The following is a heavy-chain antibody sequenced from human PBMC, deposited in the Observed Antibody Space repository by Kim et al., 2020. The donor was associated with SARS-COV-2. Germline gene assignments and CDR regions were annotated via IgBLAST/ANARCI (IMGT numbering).Heavy chain of an antibody. V-gene: IGHV3-33*01. CDR1: GFNFNNYV. Sequence: GGSLILSCVASGFNFNNYVMHWGRQAPGKGLELVADVYFDGTNENYADSVRGRFSISRDNSKNTLFLQMDSLSVEDTAVYYCARASAILTITTCFDSCG. D-gene: IGHD5-12*01. CDR2: VYFDGTNE. J-gene: IGHJ5*01. CDR3: ARASAILTITTCFDS.